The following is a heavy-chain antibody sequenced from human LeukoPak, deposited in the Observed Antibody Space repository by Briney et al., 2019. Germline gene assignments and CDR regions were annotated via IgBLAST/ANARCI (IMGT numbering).Heavy chain of an antibody. V-gene: IGHV1-18*01. CDR3: ARDSWAYYGDYEDNYFDY. J-gene: IGHJ4*02. CDR1: GYTFTSYG. Sequence: GASVKVSCKASGYTFTSYGISWVRQAPGQGLEWMGWISAYNGNTNYAQKLQGRVTMTTDTSTGTAYMELRSLRSDDTAVYYCARDSWAYYGDYEDNYFDYWGQGTLVTVSS. D-gene: IGHD4-17*01. CDR2: ISAYNGNT.